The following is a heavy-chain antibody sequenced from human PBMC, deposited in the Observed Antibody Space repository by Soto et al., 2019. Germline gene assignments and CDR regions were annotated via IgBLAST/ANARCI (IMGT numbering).Heavy chain of an antibody. D-gene: IGHD3-3*01. Sequence: PVGSLRLSCASSVFTFRSYGMHCVRHAPGKGLEWVAVISYDGSNKEYADSVKGRFTISRDNSKNTLYVQMNSLRAEDTAVYYCAKDQDFWPLTGAGMDVWGQGTTVTVSS. V-gene: IGHV3-30*18. J-gene: IGHJ6*02. CDR1: VFTFRSYG. CDR2: ISYDGSNK. CDR3: AKDQDFWPLTGAGMDV.